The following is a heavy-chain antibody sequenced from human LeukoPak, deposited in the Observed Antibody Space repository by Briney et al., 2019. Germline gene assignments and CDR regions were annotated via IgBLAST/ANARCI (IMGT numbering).Heavy chain of an antibody. D-gene: IGHD3-3*01. V-gene: IGHV3-23*01. J-gene: IGHJ6*03. CDR2: ISGSGGST. CDR1: GFTFSSYA. Sequence: GGSLRLSCAASGFTFSSYAMSWVRQAPGKGLEWVSAISGSGGSTYYADSVKGRFTISRDNSKNTLFLQMNSLRAEDTAVYYCAKKYYDFWSGSKGYYYYMDVWGKGTTVTVSS. CDR3: AKKYYDFWSGSKGYYYYMDV.